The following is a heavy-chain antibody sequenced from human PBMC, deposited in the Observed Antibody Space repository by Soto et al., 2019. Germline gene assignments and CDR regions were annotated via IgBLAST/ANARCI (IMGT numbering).Heavy chain of an antibody. V-gene: IGHV1-18*01. CDR2: ISAYNGNT. CDR3: ASSGSSAAAAEDAFDI. CDR1: GYTFTSYG. Sequence: ASVKVSCKASGYTFTSYGISWVRQAPGQGLEWMGWISAYNGNTKYAQKLQGRVTMTTDTSTSTAYMELRSLRSDDTAVYYCASSGSSAAAAEDAFDIWGQGTMVTVSS. D-gene: IGHD6-13*01. J-gene: IGHJ3*02.